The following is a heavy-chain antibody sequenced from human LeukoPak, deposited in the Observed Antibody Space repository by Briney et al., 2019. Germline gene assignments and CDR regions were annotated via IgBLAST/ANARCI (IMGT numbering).Heavy chain of an antibody. Sequence: GGSLRLSCAASGFTFSSYSMNWARQAPGKGLEWVSSISSGSSYIYYADSVKGRFTISRDNAKNSLYLQMNSLRAEDTAVYYCARDKDYGDKRLLDYWGQGTLVTVSS. J-gene: IGHJ4*02. V-gene: IGHV3-21*01. CDR3: ARDKDYGDKRLLDY. CDR1: GFTFSSYS. CDR2: ISSGSSYI. D-gene: IGHD4-23*01.